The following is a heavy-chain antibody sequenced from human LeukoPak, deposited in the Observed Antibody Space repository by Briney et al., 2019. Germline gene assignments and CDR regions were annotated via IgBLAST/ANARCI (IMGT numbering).Heavy chain of an antibody. J-gene: IGHJ5*02. Sequence: SETLSLTCTVSGDSINSLDLWSWVRQPPGKGLEWIGYIYYSGSTNYNPSLKSRVTISVDTSKNQFSLKLSSVTAADTAVYYCARGGRYCSGGSCYSWFDPWGQGTLVTVSS. D-gene: IGHD2-15*01. CDR2: IYYSGST. CDR1: GDSINSLDL. CDR3: ARGGRYCSGGSCYSWFDP. V-gene: IGHV4-59*11.